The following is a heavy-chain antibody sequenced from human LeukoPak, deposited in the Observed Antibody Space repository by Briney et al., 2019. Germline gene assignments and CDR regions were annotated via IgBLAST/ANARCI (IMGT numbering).Heavy chain of an antibody. CDR2: VDPEDGET. J-gene: IGHJ5*02. Sequence: ASVKISCKVSGYTFTDYYMHWVQQAPGKGLKWMGLVDPEDGETIYAEKFQGRVTITADTSTDTAYMELSSLRSEDTAVYYCATDILTGSNWFDPWGQGTLVTVSS. D-gene: IGHD3-9*01. CDR3: ATDILTGSNWFDP. V-gene: IGHV1-69-2*01. CDR1: GYTFTDYY.